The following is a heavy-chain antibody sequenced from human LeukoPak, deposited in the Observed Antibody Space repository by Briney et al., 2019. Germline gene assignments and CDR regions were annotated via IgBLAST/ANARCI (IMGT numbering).Heavy chain of an antibody. V-gene: IGHV3-48*03. J-gene: IGHJ4*02. D-gene: IGHD3-3*01. Sequence: PGGPLRLSCAASGFTFSSYEVNWVRQAPGKGLEWVSYISSSGSTIYYADSVKGRFTISRDNAKNSLYLQMNSLRAEDTAVYYCARGPYDFWSGYYRNYFDYWGQGTLVTVSS. CDR2: ISSSGSTI. CDR1: GFTFSSYE. CDR3: ARGPYDFWSGYYRNYFDY.